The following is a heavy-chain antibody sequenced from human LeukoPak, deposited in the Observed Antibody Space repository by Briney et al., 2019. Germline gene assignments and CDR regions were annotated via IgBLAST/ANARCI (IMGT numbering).Heavy chain of an antibody. D-gene: IGHD3/OR15-3a*01. CDR1: GFRVSDYY. Sequence: GGSLRLSCAVSGFRVSDYYTSWVRQAPGKGLEWVGLIRGSGEVFYADFARGRFATSRDESENTLYLQMNSLRVEDTAVYFCARDRAANQDWVEFDPWGQGTPVIVSS. CDR3: ARDRAANQDWVEFDP. J-gene: IGHJ5*02. CDR2: IRGSGEV. V-gene: IGHV3-66*03.